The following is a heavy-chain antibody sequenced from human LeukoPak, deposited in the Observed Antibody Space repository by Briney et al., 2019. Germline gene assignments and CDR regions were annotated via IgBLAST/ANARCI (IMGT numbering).Heavy chain of an antibody. CDR2: IKQDGSEK. Sequence: GGSLRLSCAASGFTFSSYWMSWVRQAPGKGLEWVANIKQDGSEKYYVDSAKGRFTISRDNAKNSLYLQMNSLRAEDTAVYYCARELRGFYYYDSSGYETSNFDYWGQGTLVTVSS. CDR3: ARELRGFYYYDSSGYETSNFDY. D-gene: IGHD3-22*01. J-gene: IGHJ4*02. CDR1: GFTFSSYW. V-gene: IGHV3-7*01.